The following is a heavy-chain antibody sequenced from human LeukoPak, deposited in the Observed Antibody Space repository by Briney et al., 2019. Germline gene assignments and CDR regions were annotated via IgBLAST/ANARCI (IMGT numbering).Heavy chain of an antibody. Sequence: SETLSLTCTVSGGSIDSNSWTWIRQPPGKGLEWIGYIYYSGTTNYNPSLKSRVTMSVDMSKNQFSLKLSSVTAAGTAVCYCARRSSSWKNWFDPWGQGTLVTVSS. CDR2: IYYSGTT. J-gene: IGHJ5*02. CDR3: ARRSSSWKNWFDP. D-gene: IGHD6-13*01. CDR1: GGSIDSNS. V-gene: IGHV4-59*01.